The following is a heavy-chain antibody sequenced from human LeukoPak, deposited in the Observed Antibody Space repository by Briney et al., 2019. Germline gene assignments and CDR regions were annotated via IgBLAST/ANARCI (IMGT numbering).Heavy chain of an antibody. CDR2: MYSGGST. J-gene: IGHJ6*02. CDR3: ARDVVGPNRWVYGMDV. V-gene: IGHV3-53*01. CDR1: GFTVSSNY. D-gene: IGHD3/OR15-3a*01. Sequence: GGSLRLSCAASGFTVSSNYMTWVRQAPGKGLEWVSVMYSGGSTYYADSVKGRFTISRDNSKNTLYLQINSLRAEDTGVYYCARDVVGPNRWVYGMDVWGQGTRVTVPS.